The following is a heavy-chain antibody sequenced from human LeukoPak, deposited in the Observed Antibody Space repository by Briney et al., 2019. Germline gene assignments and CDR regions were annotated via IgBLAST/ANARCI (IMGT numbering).Heavy chain of an antibody. V-gene: IGHV4-59*01. CDR2: IYYSGST. Sequence: PSETLSLTCTVSGGSISSYYWSWIRQPPGKGLEWIGYIYYSGSTNYNPSLKSRVTISVDTSKNQFSLKLSSVTAADTAVHYCAREGGDQRYYFDYWGQGTLVTVSS. J-gene: IGHJ4*02. D-gene: IGHD2-2*01. CDR3: AREGGDQRYYFDY. CDR1: GGSISSYY.